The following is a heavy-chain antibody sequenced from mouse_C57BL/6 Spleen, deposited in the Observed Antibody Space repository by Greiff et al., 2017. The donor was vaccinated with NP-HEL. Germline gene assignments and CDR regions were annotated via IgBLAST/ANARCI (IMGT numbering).Heavy chain of an antibody. Sequence: EVMLVESGGGLVKPGGSLKLSCAASGFTFSSYTMSWVRQTPEKRLEWVATISGGGGNTYYPDSVKGRFTISRDTAKNTLYLQMSSLRSEDTALYYCARHAFTTVAPFDYWGQGTTLTVSS. CDR3: ARHAFTTVAPFDY. CDR1: GFTFSSYT. CDR2: ISGGGGNT. D-gene: IGHD1-1*01. V-gene: IGHV5-9*01. J-gene: IGHJ2*01.